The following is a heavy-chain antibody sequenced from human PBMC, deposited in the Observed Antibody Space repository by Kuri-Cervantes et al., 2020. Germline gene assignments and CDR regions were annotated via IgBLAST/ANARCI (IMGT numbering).Heavy chain of an antibody. D-gene: IGHD2-15*01. CDR2: INHSGST. CDR1: GGSFSGYY. CDR3: ARGLYCSGGSCRRLPFDY. Sequence: SETLSLTCAVYGGSFSGYYWSWIRQPPGKGLEWIGEINHSGSTNYNPSLKSRVTISVDTSKNQFSLKLSSVTAADTAVYYCARGLYCSGGSCRRLPFDYWGQGTLVTVSS. J-gene: IGHJ4*02. V-gene: IGHV4-34*01.